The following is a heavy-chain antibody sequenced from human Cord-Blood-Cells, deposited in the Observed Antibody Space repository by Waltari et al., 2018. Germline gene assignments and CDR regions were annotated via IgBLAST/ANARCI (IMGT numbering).Heavy chain of an antibody. Sequence: QVQLHEPGPGLVTPSETLSLTCTVSAGSIRSYYRHCIRQPPGKGLEWIGYIYYSGSTNYNPSLKSRVTISVDTSKNQFSLKLSSVTAADTAVYYCARSGSPIDSYDYWGQGTLVTVSS. J-gene: IGHJ4*02. V-gene: IGHV4-59*01. D-gene: IGHD5-12*01. CDR1: AGSIRSYY. CDR3: ARSGSPIDSYDY. CDR2: IYYSGST.